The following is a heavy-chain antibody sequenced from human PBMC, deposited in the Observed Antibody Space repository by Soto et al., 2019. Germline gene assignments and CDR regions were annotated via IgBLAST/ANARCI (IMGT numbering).Heavy chain of an antibody. CDR2: IYYSGST. J-gene: IGHJ6*02. D-gene: IGHD2-15*01. CDR3: ARDKIVVVVAATITYYYYGMDV. V-gene: IGHV4-59*01. Sequence: SETLSLTCTVSGGSISSYYWSWIRQPPGKGLEWIGYIYYSGSTNYNPSLKSRVTISVDTSKNQFSLKLCSVTAADTAVYYCARDKIVVVVAATITYYYYGMDVWGQGTTVTVSS. CDR1: GGSISSYY.